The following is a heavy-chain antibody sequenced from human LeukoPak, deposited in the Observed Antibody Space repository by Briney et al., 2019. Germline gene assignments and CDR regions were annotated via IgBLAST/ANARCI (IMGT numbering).Heavy chain of an antibody. J-gene: IGHJ6*02. V-gene: IGHV3-7*03. CDR3: AKDPLYDFWSGPYYYYGMDV. CDR2: IKQDGSKK. CDR1: GFPFSSYW. D-gene: IGHD3-3*01. Sequence: GGSLRLSCVASGFPFSSYWMTWVRQAPGKGLEWVANIKQDGSKKSYVDSVKGRFTISRDNAKNTLYLQMNSLRAEDTAVYYCAKDPLYDFWSGPYYYYGMDVWGQGTTVTVSS.